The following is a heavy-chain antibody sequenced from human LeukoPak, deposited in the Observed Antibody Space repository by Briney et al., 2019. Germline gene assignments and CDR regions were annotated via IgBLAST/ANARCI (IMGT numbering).Heavy chain of an antibody. CDR1: GFTFSSYG. J-gene: IGHJ4*02. D-gene: IGHD4/OR15-4a*01. V-gene: IGHV3-30*02. CDR3: AKDPYGGTYPSYCEY. Sequence: GGSLRLSCAASGFTFSSYGMYWVRQAPGKGLEWVAFLRYDGSTAFYGDSVKGRFTMSRDISKSTLFLQMNNLRPEDTAVYYCAKDPYGGTYPSYCEYWGQGTLVTVPS. CDR2: LRYDGSTA.